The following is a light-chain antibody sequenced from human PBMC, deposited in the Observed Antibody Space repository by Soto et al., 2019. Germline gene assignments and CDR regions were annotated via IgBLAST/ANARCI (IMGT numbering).Light chain of an antibody. CDR3: SSYGGTNNLVYV. CDR2: EVS. Sequence: QSVLTQPPSASGSPGQSVTISCSGTSSDVGAYNYVSWYQQHPGKAPRLLIYEVSQRPSGVPDRFSGSKSANTASLTVSGLQPEDEADYYCSSYGGTNNLVYVFGTGTKLTVL. CDR1: SSDVGAYNY. J-gene: IGLJ1*01. V-gene: IGLV2-8*01.